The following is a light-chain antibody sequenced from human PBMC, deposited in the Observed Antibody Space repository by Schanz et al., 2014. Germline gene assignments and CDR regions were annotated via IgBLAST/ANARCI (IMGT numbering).Light chain of an antibody. Sequence: QSALTQHASVSGSPGQSITISCTGTSSDVGSYNLVSWYQQHPGKAPKLMIYEGSKRPSGVSNRFSGSKSGNTASLTISGLQAEDEADYYCSSYTSSTTLVFGGGTKLTVL. V-gene: IGLV2-14*02. CDR1: SSDVGSYNL. J-gene: IGLJ3*02. CDR2: EGS. CDR3: SSYTSSTTLV.